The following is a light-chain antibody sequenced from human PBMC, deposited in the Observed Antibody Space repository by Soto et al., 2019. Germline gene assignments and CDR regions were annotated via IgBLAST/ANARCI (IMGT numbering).Light chain of an antibody. CDR3: SAYKSSSTLYV. CDR1: SSDVGGYNY. CDR2: DVS. J-gene: IGLJ1*01. V-gene: IGLV2-14*01. Sequence: QSALTQPASVSGSPGQSITISCTGTSSDVGGYNYVSWYQQHPGTAPKLMIYDVSNRPSGLSNRFSGSKSGNTASLTISGLQAEDEADYYCSAYKSSSTLYVFGTGTKLTVL.